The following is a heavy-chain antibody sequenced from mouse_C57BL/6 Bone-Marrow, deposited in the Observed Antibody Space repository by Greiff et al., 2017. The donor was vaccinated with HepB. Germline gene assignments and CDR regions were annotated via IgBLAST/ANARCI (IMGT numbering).Heavy chain of an antibody. D-gene: IGHD2-4*01. CDR2: IDPENGDT. J-gene: IGHJ2*01. Sequence: EVQLQESGAELVRPGASVKLSCTASGFNIKDDYMHWVKQRPEQGLEWIGWIDPENGDTEYASKFQGKATITADTSSNTAYLQLSSLTSEDTAVYYCTTGQYDYGFRWGQGTTLTVSS. V-gene: IGHV14-4*01. CDR3: TTGQYDYGFR. CDR1: GFNIKDDY.